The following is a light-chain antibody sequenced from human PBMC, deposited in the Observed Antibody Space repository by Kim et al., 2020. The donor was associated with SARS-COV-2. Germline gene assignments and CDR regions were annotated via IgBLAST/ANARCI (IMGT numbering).Light chain of an antibody. CDR1: QSISDW. Sequence: DIQMTQSPSTLSASVGDRVTITCRASQSISDWLAWYQQKPGKAPKLLIYKASSLESGVSPRFSGSGSGTEFTLTISSLQPRGGATYFGQQSNAYPWTFGRGTDVNIK. CDR3: QQSNAYPWT. V-gene: IGKV1-5*03. CDR2: KAS. J-gene: IGKJ1*01.